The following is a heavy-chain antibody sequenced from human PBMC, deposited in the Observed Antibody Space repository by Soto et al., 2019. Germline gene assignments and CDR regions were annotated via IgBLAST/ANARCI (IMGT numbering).Heavy chain of an antibody. CDR2: ISSSSSYI. V-gene: IGHV3-21*01. CDR1: GFSFSSYS. CDR3: ARYGVAAAGTGAVYYGLDV. D-gene: IGHD6-13*01. Sequence: GGSLRLSCAASGFSFSSYSMNWVRQAPGKGLEWVSSISSSSSYIYYKDSVKGRFTISRDNAKNTLYLQMNSLRTEDTAVYYCARYGVAAAGTGAVYYGLDVWGQGTTVTVSS. J-gene: IGHJ6*02.